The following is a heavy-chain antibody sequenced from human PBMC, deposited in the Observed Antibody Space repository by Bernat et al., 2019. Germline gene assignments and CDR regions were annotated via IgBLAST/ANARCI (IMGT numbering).Heavy chain of an antibody. CDR1: GFSLSNARMG. V-gene: IGHV2-26*01. J-gene: IGHJ4*02. D-gene: IGHD1-26*01. CDR2: IFSNDEK. Sequence: QVTLKESGPVLVKPTETLTLTCTVSGFSLSNARMGVSWIRQPPGKALEWLAHIFSNDEKSYSTSLKSRLTISKDTSKSPGGPNKNQQEPWGNGTKYRGRVGGKGGATIKPFEFRGQGTLVTVS. CDR3: GRVGGKGGATIKPFEF.